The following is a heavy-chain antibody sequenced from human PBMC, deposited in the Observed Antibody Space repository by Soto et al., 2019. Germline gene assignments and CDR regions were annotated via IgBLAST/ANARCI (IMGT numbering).Heavy chain of an antibody. D-gene: IGHD6-6*01. Sequence: LPETLSLTCTASGGSISSYYWSWIRQPPGEGLEWTGYIYYSGSTNYNPSLKSRVTMSVDTSKNQFSLKLSSVTAADTAVYYCARDRVVPTTLLYYYGMDVWGQGTTVTVSS. CDR3: ARDRVVPTTLLYYYGMDV. CDR2: IYYSGST. V-gene: IGHV4-59*01. CDR1: GGSISSYY. J-gene: IGHJ6*02.